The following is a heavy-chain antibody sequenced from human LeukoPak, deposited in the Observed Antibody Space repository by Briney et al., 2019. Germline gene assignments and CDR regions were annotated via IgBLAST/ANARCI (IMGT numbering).Heavy chain of an antibody. CDR1: GYPFTDYY. CDR3: AGVSYGNSATPFDY. Sequence: ASVKVSCKASGYPFTDYYVHWVRQAPGQGLQWMGRINPNSGGTDYAQKFQGRVTMTRDTSITTAYMELSRLRSDDTAVYYCAGVSYGNSATPFDYWGQGTLVTVSS. CDR2: INPNSGGT. V-gene: IGHV1-2*06. D-gene: IGHD4-23*01. J-gene: IGHJ4*02.